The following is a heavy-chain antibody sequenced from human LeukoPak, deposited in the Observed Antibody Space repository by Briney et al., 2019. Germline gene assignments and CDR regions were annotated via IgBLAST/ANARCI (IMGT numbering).Heavy chain of an antibody. Sequence: GGSLRLSCAASGFTSSSYSMNWVRQSPGKGLEWVSSISSSSSFIYYVDLVKGRFTISRDNAKNSLYLQMNSLRAEDTAVYYCARAYDFWSGYYSFDYWGQGTLVTVSS. CDR2: ISSSSSFI. CDR3: ARAYDFWSGYYSFDY. D-gene: IGHD3-3*01. J-gene: IGHJ4*02. V-gene: IGHV3-21*01. CDR1: GFTSSSYS.